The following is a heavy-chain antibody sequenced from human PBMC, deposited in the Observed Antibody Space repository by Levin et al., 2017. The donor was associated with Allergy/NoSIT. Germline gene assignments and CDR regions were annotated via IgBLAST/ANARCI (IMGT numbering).Heavy chain of an antibody. J-gene: IGHJ4*02. V-gene: IGHV4-31*03. CDR1: GDSITSDAYY. Sequence: PSETLSLTCTVSGDSITSDAYYWSWVRQHPGKGLECLGFIYYTGSTYYNPSLKSRLSMSLDLSKNQFSLNLTSVTAADTALYFCASGRDCASRGRFDSWGLGTLVSVSS. CDR3: ASGRDCASRGRFDS. CDR2: IYYTGST. D-gene: IGHD3-22*01.